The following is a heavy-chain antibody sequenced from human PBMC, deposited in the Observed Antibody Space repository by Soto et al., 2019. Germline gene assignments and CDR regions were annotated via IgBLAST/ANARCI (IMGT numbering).Heavy chain of an antibody. J-gene: IGHJ6*02. CDR1: GFTFSSYA. V-gene: IGHV3-23*01. Sequence: EVQLLESGGGLVQPGGSLRLSCAASGFTFSSYAMSWVRQAPGKGLEWVSAISGSGGSTYYADSVKGRFTISRDNSKNKLYLQMNSLRAEDTAVYYCAKDRGGNVLMVYARKTDNYYYYGMDVWGQGTTVTVSS. CDR3: AKDRGGNVLMVYARKTDNYYYYGMDV. D-gene: IGHD2-8*01. CDR2: ISGSGGST.